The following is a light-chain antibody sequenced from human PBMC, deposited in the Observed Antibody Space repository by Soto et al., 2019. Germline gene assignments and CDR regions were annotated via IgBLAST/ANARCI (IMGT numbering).Light chain of an antibody. J-gene: IGLJ2*01. Sequence: QSVLTQPASVSGSPGQSITISCTGTSSDVGGYNYVSWYQQHPGKAPKLMIYDVSNRPSGVSNRFSGSKSGNTASLTISGLPAEEEADYYCSSYTSSSTLVVFGGGTKLTVL. V-gene: IGLV2-14*01. CDR3: SSYTSSSTLVV. CDR2: DVS. CDR1: SSDVGGYNY.